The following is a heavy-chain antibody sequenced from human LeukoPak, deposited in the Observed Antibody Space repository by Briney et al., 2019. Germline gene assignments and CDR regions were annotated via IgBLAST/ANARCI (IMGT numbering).Heavy chain of an antibody. CDR2: FDPEDDKT. CDR1: GYTLTELS. Sequence: ASVKVSCKVSGYTLTELSMNWVRQAPGKGLEWMGGFDPEDDKTIYAQKLQGRVTMTEDTSTDTAYMELSSLRSEDTATYYCATVRGYSYGRFFGDFDHWGQGTLVTVSS. V-gene: IGHV1-24*01. CDR3: ATVRGYSYGRFFGDFDH. J-gene: IGHJ4*02. D-gene: IGHD5-18*01.